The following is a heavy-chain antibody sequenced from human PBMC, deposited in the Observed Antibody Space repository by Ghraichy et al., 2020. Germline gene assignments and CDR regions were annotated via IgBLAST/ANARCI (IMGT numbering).Heavy chain of an antibody. CDR2: IYHSGST. V-gene: IGHV4-59*01. J-gene: IGHJ2*01. CDR3: ARTGSLRPDWFFDL. D-gene: IGHD1-14*01. CDR1: GGSISSYY. Sequence: SETLSLTCTVSGGSISSYYWSWIRQPPGKGLEWIGYIYHSGSTNSNPSLKSRVSISVDASKNQFSLKLRSVTAADTAVYYCARTGSLRPDWFFDLWGRGTLISVSS.